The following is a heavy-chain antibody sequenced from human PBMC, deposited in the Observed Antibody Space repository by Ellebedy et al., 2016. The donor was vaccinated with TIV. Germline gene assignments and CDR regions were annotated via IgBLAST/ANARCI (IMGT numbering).Heavy chain of an antibody. D-gene: IGHD2-15*01. CDR3: SRGWSTPDS. Sequence: GESLKISCVASGFTFSNYNMNWVRQSPGKGLEWVSSIRSTGSDKYYAESVKGRFTISRDNAQDTLFLQMTSLRAEDTAVYFCSRGWSTPDSWGQGTLVIVSS. CDR1: GFTFSNYN. J-gene: IGHJ4*02. CDR2: IRSTGSDK. V-gene: IGHV3-21*06.